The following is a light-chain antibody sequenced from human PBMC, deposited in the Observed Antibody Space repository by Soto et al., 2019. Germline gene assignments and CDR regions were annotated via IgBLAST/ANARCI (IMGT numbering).Light chain of an antibody. Sequence: QSALTQPASVSGSPGQSITISCTGTSSDVGGYNYVSWYQQHPGKAPKFMIYEVSNRPSGVSNHFSDSNSGNTASLTISGLQAEDEADYYCSSYTSSSTHWVFGGGTKLTVL. J-gene: IGLJ3*02. V-gene: IGLV2-14*01. CDR3: SSYTSSSTHWV. CDR1: SSDVGGYNY. CDR2: EVS.